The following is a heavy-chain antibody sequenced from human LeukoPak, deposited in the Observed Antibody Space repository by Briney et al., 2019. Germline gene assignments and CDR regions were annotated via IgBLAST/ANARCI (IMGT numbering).Heavy chain of an antibody. CDR1: GFTFSSNG. V-gene: IGHV3-23*01. CDR3: ARGGSDTAMAHDY. D-gene: IGHD5-18*01. CDR2: ISGSGDTI. J-gene: IGHJ4*02. Sequence: GGSLRLSCAASGFTFSSNGMSWVRQAPGKGLEWVSAISGSGDTIYYADSVKGRFTISRDNSKNTLYLQLNSLRAEDTAVYFCARGGSDTAMAHDYWGQGTLVTVSS.